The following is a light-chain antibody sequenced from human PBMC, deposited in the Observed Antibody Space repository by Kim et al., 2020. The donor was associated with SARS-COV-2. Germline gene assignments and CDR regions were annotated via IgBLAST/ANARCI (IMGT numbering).Light chain of an antibody. CDR1: SSNIGNKY. CDR2: DNN. V-gene: IGLV1-51*01. Sequence: GQKVTISCSGSSSNIGNKYVSWYQQLPGTAPKLLIYDNNKRPSGIPDRFSGSKSGTSATLGITGLQTGDEADYYCGTWDSSLSVGVFGGGTKLTVL. CDR3: GTWDSSLSVGV. J-gene: IGLJ3*02.